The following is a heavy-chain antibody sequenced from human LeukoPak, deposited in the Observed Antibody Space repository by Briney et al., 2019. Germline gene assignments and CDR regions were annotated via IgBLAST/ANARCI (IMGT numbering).Heavy chain of an antibody. V-gene: IGHV4-59*01. CDR2: IYYSGST. CDR3: AREGAPIVVVPAAAGY. Sequence: SETLSLTCTVSGGSISSYYWSWIRQPPGKGLEWIGYIYYSGSTNYNPSLKSRVTISVDTSKNQFSLKLSSVTAADTAVYYCAREGAPIVVVPAAAGYWGQGTLVTVSS. D-gene: IGHD2-2*01. CDR1: GGSISSYY. J-gene: IGHJ4*02.